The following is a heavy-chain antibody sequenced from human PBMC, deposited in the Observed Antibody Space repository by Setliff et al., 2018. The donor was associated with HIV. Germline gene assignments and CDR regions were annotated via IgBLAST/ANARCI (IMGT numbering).Heavy chain of an antibody. CDR1: GGSISSLSYY. V-gene: IGHV4-39*07. Sequence: SETLSLTCDVSGGSISSLSYYWGWIRQSPGKGLEWIGSIYYSGTSYYNPSLKSRVTISIDTSKNQFSLKLTAVTAADTAIYYCARDSHYGDYHYWGPGTLV. D-gene: IGHD4-17*01. CDR2: IYYSGTS. J-gene: IGHJ4*02. CDR3: ARDSHYGDYHY.